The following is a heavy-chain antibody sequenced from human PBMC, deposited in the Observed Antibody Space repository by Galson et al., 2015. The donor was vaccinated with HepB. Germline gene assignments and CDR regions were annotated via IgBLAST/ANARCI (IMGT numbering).Heavy chain of an antibody. D-gene: IGHD4-11*01. CDR1: GGTFSSYA. CDR3: ARGTTVTTAWRPHPPGSNYYMDV. Sequence: SVKVSCKASGGTFSSYAISWVRQAPGQGLEWMGGIIPILGIANYAQKFQGRVTITADKSTSTAYMELSSLRSEDTAVYYCARGTTVTTAWRPHPPGSNYYMDVWGKGTTVTVSS. V-gene: IGHV1-69*10. CDR2: IIPILGIA. J-gene: IGHJ6*03.